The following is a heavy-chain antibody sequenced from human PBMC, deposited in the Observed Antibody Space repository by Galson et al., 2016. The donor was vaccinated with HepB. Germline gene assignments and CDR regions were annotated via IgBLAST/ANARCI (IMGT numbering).Heavy chain of an antibody. J-gene: IGHJ5*02. CDR1: GFSFSNCW. CDR2: IKYDGTEK. D-gene: IGHD6-13*01. V-gene: IGHV3-7*02. CDR3: ARLLTSSSWYGWFDP. Sequence: SLRLSCAASGFSFSNCWMSWVRQAPGKGLEWVANIKYDGTEKSYVGSVKGRFTISRDNAKNSLYLQMNSLRAEDTALYYCARLLTSSSWYGWFDPWGQGTLVTVSS.